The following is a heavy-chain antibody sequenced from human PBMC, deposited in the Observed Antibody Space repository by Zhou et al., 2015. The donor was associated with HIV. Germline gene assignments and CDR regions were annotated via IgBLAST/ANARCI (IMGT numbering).Heavy chain of an antibody. D-gene: IGHD6-6*01. J-gene: IGHJ6*03. Sequence: QVQLVQSGAEVKKPGASVKVSCKASGYTFTIFDINWVRQATGQGLEWMGWMNPNSGNTGYAQKFQGRVTMTRNTSISTAYMELSNLRSEDTAVYYCAREKPGYSSSSLGHYNYYMDVWGERDHGHRLL. V-gene: IGHV1-8*01. CDR2: MNPNSGNT. CDR3: AREKPGYSSSSLGHYNYYMDV. CDR1: GYTFTIFD.